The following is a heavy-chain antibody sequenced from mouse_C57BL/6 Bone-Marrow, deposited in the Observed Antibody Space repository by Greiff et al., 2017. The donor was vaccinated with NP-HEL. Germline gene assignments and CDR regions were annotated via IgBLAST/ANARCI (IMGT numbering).Heavy chain of an antibody. CDR3: VRRGLAGFDY. D-gene: IGHD3-3*01. CDR2: IRSKSNNYAT. V-gene: IGHV10-1*01. J-gene: IGHJ2*01. CDR1: GFSFNTYA. Sequence: EAGGGLVQPKGSLKLSCAASGFSFNTYAMNWVRQAPGKGLEWVARIRSKSNNYATYYADSVKDRFTISRDDSESMLYLQMNNLKTEDTAMYYCVRRGLAGFDYWGQGTTLTVSS.